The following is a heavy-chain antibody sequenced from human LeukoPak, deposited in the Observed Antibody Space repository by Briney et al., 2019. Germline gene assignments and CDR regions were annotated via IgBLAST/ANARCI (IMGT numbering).Heavy chain of an antibody. CDR2: ISYDGSNK. CDR1: GFTFSSYA. Sequence: GGSLRLSCAASGFTFSSYAMHWVRQAPGKGLEWVAVISYDGSNKYYADSVKGRFTIARDNSKNTLYLQMNSLRAEDTAVYYCARETPFPYYYGSGSYHHAFEIWGQGTMVTVSS. V-gene: IGHV3-30-3*01. CDR3: ARETPFPYYYGSGSYHHAFEI. J-gene: IGHJ3*02. D-gene: IGHD3-10*01.